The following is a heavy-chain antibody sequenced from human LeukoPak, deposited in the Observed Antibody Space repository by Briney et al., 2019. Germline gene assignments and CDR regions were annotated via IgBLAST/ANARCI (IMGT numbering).Heavy chain of an antibody. D-gene: IGHD3-16*02. Sequence: ASVKVSCKASGYTFTSYYIHWVRQAPGQGLEWMGIINPSGGSTTYAQKFQGRVTMTRDTSTYTVYMELCSLRSEDTAVYYCARSYRYGFFDHWGQGTLVTVSS. CDR3: ARSYRYGFFDH. J-gene: IGHJ4*02. CDR1: GYTFTSYY. CDR2: INPSGGST. V-gene: IGHV1-46*01.